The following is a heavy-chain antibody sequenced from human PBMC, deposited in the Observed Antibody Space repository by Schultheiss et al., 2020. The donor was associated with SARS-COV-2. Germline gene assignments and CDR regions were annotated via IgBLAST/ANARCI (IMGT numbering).Heavy chain of an antibody. CDR3: ARVHVREFLEGYWLRKSHHYGVDV. CDR2: VYYSGTT. D-gene: IGHD3-3*01. V-gene: IGHV4-59*08. CDR1: NGSIGRQY. Sequence: SETLSLTCSVSNGSIGRQYWSWIRQSPEKGLEWIGYVYYSGTTNYNPSLKSRVTISVDTSKNQFSLKLSTVTAADTAVYYCARVHVREFLEGYWLRKSHHYGVDVWSQGTTVTVSS. J-gene: IGHJ6*02.